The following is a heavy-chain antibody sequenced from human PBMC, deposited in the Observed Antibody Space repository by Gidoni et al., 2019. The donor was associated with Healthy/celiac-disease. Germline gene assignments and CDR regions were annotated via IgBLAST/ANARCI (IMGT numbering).Heavy chain of an antibody. J-gene: IGHJ3*02. CDR2: IYYSGST. D-gene: IGHD3-22*01. CDR1: GGPISRCNYH. CDR3: AVYYYDSSGYFNDAFDI. Sequence: QLQLQELGPGLVKPSETLFLIYSVCGGPISRCNYHWGWIRQPPGKGLEWIGSIYYSGSTYYNPSLKSRVTISVDTSKNQFSLKLSSVTAADTAVYYCAVYYYDSSGYFNDAFDIWGQGTMVTVSS. V-gene: IGHV4-39*07.